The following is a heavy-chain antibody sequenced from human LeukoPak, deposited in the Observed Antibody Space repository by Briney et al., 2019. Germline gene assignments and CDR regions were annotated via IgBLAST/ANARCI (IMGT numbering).Heavy chain of an antibody. D-gene: IGHD3-3*01. J-gene: IGHJ4*02. V-gene: IGHV3-7*01. CDR1: GFTFSSYW. CDR3: ARDKAPNAYDFWSGKSEGGFDY. Sequence: PGGSLRLSCAASGFTFSSYWMSWVRQAPGKGLEWVANIKQDGSEKYYVDSVKGRFTISRDNAKNSLYLQMNSLRAEDTAVYYCARDKAPNAYDFWSGKSEGGFDYWGQGTLVTVSS. CDR2: IKQDGSEK.